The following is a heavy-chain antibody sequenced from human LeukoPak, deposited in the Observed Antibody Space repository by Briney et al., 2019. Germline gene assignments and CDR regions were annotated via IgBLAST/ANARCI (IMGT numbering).Heavy chain of an antibody. D-gene: IGHD2-21*02. CDR2: IYYSWST. Sequence: PSETLSLTCTVSGGTISSSSYYWGWIRQPPGKGLEWIGSIYYSWSTYYNPSLKGRVTLSVDTSKNQFSLKLSSVTAADTAVYYCARHRVSRYCGGDCYSDYWGQGTLVTVSS. CDR1: GGTISSSSYY. V-gene: IGHV4-39*01. CDR3: ARHRVSRYCGGDCYSDY. J-gene: IGHJ4*02.